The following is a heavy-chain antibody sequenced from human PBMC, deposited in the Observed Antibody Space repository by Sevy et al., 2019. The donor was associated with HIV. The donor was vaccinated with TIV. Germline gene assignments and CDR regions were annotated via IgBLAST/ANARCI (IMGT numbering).Heavy chain of an antibody. CDR1: GFDIRSNY. Sequence: GSLRLSCVVSGFDIRSNYMSWVRQAPGKGLEWGSHIYAGGTAYYADSVKGRFTFSRDDSKNTVSLQMRSLRVEDSAVYYCASEYCSRGSCFFDYWGQGIQVTVSS. V-gene: IGHV3-53*01. J-gene: IGHJ4*02. D-gene: IGHD2-15*01. CDR3: ASEYCSRGSCFFDY. CDR2: IYAGGTA.